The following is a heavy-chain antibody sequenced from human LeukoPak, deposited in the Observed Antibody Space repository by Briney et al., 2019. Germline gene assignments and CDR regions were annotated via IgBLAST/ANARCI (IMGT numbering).Heavy chain of an antibody. CDR2: SNSDWSNT. CDR1: GFTLSSYW. V-gene: IGHV3-74*01. Sequence: GGSLRLSCAASGFTLSSYWMHWVRHVPGKGQVWVSRSNSDWSNTSYSDSVKGRFTVSRDNTKNTLFLQMNSLRTEDTAVFYCVRGIQSWFNGMDVWGQGTTVTVSS. CDR3: VRGIQSWFNGMDV. J-gene: IGHJ6*02. D-gene: IGHD3-10*01.